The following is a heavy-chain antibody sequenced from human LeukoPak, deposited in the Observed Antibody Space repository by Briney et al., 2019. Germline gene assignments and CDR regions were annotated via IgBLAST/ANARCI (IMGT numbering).Heavy chain of an antibody. CDR2: IYYSGST. V-gene: IGHV4-61*08. CDR1: GGSISSGDYY. CDR3: ARDGGAYCGGDCYGAFDI. D-gene: IGHD2-21*02. J-gene: IGHJ3*02. Sequence: SETLSLTCAVSGGSISSGDYYWRWIRQPPGKGLEWIGYIYYSGSTNYNPSLKSRVTISVDTSKNQFSLKLSSVTAADTAVYYCARDGGAYCGGDCYGAFDIWGQGTMVTVSS.